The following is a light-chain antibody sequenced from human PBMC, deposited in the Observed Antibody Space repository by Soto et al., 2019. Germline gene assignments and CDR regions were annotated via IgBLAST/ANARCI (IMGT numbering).Light chain of an antibody. CDR1: SSDVGGYNY. V-gene: IGLV2-8*01. J-gene: IGLJ2*01. Sequence: QSVLTQPPSASGSPGQSITISCTGTSSDVGGYNYVSWYQQHPGKAPKLIIHEVNKRPSGVPDRFSGSKSGNTASLTVTGLQVEDEADYYCSSYAGSNILVFGEGTKLTVL. CDR3: SSYAGSNILV. CDR2: EVN.